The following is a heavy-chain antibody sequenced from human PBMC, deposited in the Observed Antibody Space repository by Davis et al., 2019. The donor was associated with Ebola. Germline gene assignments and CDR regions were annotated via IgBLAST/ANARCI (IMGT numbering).Heavy chain of an antibody. CDR1: GFTFSSYA. J-gene: IGHJ6*03. CDR2: ISYDGSNK. Sequence: PGGSLRLSCAASGFTFSSYAMHWVRQAPGKGLEWVAVISYDGSNKYYADSVKGRFTISRDNSKNTLYLQMNSLRAEDTAVYYCAREGVGDIVVVPASYYYYMDVWGKGTTVTVSS. V-gene: IGHV3-30*04. D-gene: IGHD2-2*01. CDR3: AREGVGDIVVVPASYYYYMDV.